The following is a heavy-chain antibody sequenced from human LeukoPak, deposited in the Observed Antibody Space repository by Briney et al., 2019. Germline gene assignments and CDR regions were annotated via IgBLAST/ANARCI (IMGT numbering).Heavy chain of an antibody. J-gene: IGHJ3*02. V-gene: IGHV1-18*01. CDR3: AKKIGSYYAFDI. D-gene: IGHD1-26*01. Sequence: ASVKVSCKASGYTFTSYGISWVRQAPGQGLEWMGWISAYNGDTNYAQKLQGRVTMTTDTSTSTAYMELRSLRSDDTAVYYCAKKIGSYYAFDIWGQGTMVTVSS. CDR2: ISAYNGDT. CDR1: GYTFTSYG.